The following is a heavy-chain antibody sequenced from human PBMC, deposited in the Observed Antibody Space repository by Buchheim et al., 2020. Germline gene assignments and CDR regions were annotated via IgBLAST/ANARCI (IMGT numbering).Heavy chain of an antibody. D-gene: IGHD4-11*01. CDR2: ISYDGRNK. Sequence: QVQLVESGGGVVQPGRSLRLSCAASGFTFSSYGMHWVRQAPGKGLEWVAVISYDGRNKYHADSVKGRFTISSDNSKNTLYLQMNSQRAEYTAVFYCATDRKRATVTRPDYWGQGTL. CDR1: GFTFSSYG. CDR3: ATDRKRATVTRPDY. V-gene: IGHV3-30*03. J-gene: IGHJ4*02.